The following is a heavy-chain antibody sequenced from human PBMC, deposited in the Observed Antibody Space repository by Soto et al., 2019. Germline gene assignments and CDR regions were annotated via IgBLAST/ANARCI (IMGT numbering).Heavy chain of an antibody. J-gene: IGHJ4*02. D-gene: IGHD1-26*01. CDR1: GFTFSVSS. CDR2: IRSKAHNNAT. V-gene: IGHV3-73*01. Sequence: EVQLVESGGGLVQRWGSVRLSCAGSGFTFSVSSMHWVRQAPGKGQEWLGRIRSKAHNNATIYSESARGRFIISRDDSQDTMFLQTSSLRTEDTAMYYCVIEGAGFRHWGQGPLVTVSS. CDR3: VIEGAGFRH.